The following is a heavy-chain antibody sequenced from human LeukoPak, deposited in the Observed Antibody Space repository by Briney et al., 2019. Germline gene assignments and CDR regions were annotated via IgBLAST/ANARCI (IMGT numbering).Heavy chain of an antibody. Sequence: PSETLSLTCAVYGGSFSGYYWSWIRQPPGKGLEWIGEINHSGSTNYNPSLKSRVTISVGTSKNQFSLKLSSVTAADTAVYYCARSTREGYYDSSGYYPNEHWGQGTLVTVSS. CDR1: GGSFSGYY. CDR3: ARSTREGYYDSSGYYPNEH. D-gene: IGHD3-22*01. V-gene: IGHV4-34*01. J-gene: IGHJ1*01. CDR2: INHSGST.